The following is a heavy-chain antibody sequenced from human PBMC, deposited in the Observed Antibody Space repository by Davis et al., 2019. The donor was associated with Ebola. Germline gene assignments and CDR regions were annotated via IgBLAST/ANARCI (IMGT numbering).Heavy chain of an antibody. CDR1: GGSFSGYY. V-gene: IGHV4-34*01. CDR2: IYYSGST. D-gene: IGHD3-3*01. CDR3: ARRFLEWEFDY. J-gene: IGHJ4*02. Sequence: SETLSLTCAVYGGSFSGYYWSWIRQPPGKGLEWIGSIYYSGSTYYNPSLKSRVTISVDTSKNQFSLKLSSVTAADTAVYYCARRFLEWEFDYWGQGTLVTVSS.